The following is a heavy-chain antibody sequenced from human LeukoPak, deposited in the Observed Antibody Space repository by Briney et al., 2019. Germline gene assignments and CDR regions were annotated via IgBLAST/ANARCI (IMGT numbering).Heavy chain of an antibody. V-gene: IGHV1-8*03. Sequence: ASVKVSCKASGYTFTSYDINWVRQATGQGLEWMGWMNPNSGNTGYAQKFQGRVTITRNTSISTAYMELSSLRSEDTAVYYCARVPGVSAGPRLDAFDIWGQGTMVTVSS. D-gene: IGHD5-12*01. CDR3: ARVPGVSAGPRLDAFDI. CDR2: MNPNSGNT. J-gene: IGHJ3*02. CDR1: GYTFTSYD.